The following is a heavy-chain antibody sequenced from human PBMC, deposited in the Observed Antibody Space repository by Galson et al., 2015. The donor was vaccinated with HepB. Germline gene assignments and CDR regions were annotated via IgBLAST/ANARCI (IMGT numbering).Heavy chain of an antibody. CDR2: IYWDADK. V-gene: IGHV2-5*02. D-gene: IGHD3-3*01. CDR1: GFSLTTSGVG. Sequence: PALVKPTQTLTLTCTFSGFSLTTSGVGVGWIRQPPGKALEWLAIIYWDADKYYSPSLKSRLTITKDTSKNQVVLIMTNMDPVDTGTYYCAHRRISSSHGYWGQGTLVTVSS. CDR3: AHRRISSSHGY. J-gene: IGHJ4*02.